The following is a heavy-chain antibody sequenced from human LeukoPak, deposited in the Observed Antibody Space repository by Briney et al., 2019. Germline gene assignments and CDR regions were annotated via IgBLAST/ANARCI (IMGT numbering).Heavy chain of an antibody. CDR3: ARLLWFGDPDY. CDR2: ISSSGSTI. CDR1: GFTLSSYE. Sequence: GGSLRLSCAASGFTLSSYEMNWVRQAPGKGLEWVSYISSSGSTIYYADSVKGRFTISRDNAKNSLYLQMNCLRAEDTAVYYCARLLWFGDPDYWGQGTLVTVSS. V-gene: IGHV3-48*03. D-gene: IGHD3-10*01. J-gene: IGHJ4*02.